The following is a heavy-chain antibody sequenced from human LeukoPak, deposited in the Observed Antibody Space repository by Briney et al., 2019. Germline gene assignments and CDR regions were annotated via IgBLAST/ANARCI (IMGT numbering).Heavy chain of an antibody. CDR3: ARDRYYGSGSYSTPRGWFDP. J-gene: IGHJ5*02. D-gene: IGHD3-10*01. CDR1: GFTFSSYS. V-gene: IGHV3-48*04. Sequence: PGGSLRLSCAASGFTFSSYSMNWVRQAPGKGLEWVSYISSSSSTIYYADSVKGRFTISRDNAKNSLYLQMNSLRAEDTAVYYCARDRYYGSGSYSTPRGWFDPWGQGTLVIVSS. CDR2: ISSSSSTI.